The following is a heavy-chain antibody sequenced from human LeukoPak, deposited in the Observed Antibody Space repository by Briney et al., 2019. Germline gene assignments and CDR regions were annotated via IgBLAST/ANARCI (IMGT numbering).Heavy chain of an antibody. Sequence: GGSLRLSCAASGFTFSSYSMNWVRQAPGKGLEWVSYISSSSSTIYYADSVKGRFTISRDNAKNSLYLQMNSLRAEDTAVYYCARDRGDGYNSRDFDYWGQGTLVTVSS. CDR2: ISSSSSTI. CDR1: GFTFSSYS. V-gene: IGHV3-48*04. CDR3: ARDRGDGYNSRDFDY. D-gene: IGHD5-24*01. J-gene: IGHJ4*02.